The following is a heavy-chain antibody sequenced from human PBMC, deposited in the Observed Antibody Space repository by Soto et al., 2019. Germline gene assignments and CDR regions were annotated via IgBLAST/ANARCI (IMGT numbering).Heavy chain of an antibody. CDR2: FDPEDGET. V-gene: IGHV1-24*01. CDR1: GYTLTELS. Sequence: ASVKVSCKVSGYTLTELSMHWVRQAPGKGLEWMGGFDPEDGETIYAQKFQGRVTMTEDTSTDTAYMELSSLRSEDTAVYYCATVAGYCISTSCPKWFDPWGQGTLVTVSS. D-gene: IGHD2-2*01. CDR3: ATVAGYCISTSCPKWFDP. J-gene: IGHJ5*02.